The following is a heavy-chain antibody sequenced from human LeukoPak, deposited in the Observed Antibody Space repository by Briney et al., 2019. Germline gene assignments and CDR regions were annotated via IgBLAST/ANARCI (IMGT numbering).Heavy chain of an antibody. CDR1: GYSFSSYW. D-gene: IGHD3-10*01. J-gene: IGHJ4*02. V-gene: IGHV5-51*01. CDR2: IYPGDSHT. CDR3: ARVVTLRGSGTSFLDY. Sequence: GESLKISCKGSGYSFSSYWIAWVRQMPGEGLGWMGIIYPGDSHTEYSPSFQGQVTISADTSITTAYLHWSSLKASDTAIYYCARVVTLRGSGTSFLDYWGQGALVTVSS.